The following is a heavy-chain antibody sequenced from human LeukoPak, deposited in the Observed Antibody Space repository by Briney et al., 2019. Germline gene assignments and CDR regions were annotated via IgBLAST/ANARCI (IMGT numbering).Heavy chain of an antibody. J-gene: IGHJ4*02. V-gene: IGHV4-39*07. CDR2: IYYSGST. CDR3: ATSKPYYYDSSGYYSYYFDY. Sequence: SETLSLTCTVSGGSISSSNYYWGWIRQPPGKGLEWVGSIYYSGSTYYNPSLRSRVTISVDTSKNQFSLKVSSVTAADTAVYYCATSKPYYYDSSGYYSYYFDYWGQGTLVTVSS. D-gene: IGHD3-22*01. CDR1: GGSISSSNYY.